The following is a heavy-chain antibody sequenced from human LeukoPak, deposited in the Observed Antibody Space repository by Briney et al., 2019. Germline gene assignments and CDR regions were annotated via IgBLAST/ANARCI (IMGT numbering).Heavy chain of an antibody. V-gene: IGHV1-24*01. J-gene: IGHJ6*02. D-gene: IGHD3-10*01. CDR1: GYTLTELS. Sequence: ASVKVSCKVFGYTLTELSMHWVRQAPGKGLEWMGGFDPEDGDIIYAQKFKGRVTMTEDTSTDTAYMELSSLRSEDTAVYYCARDDPPMVRGAGSSYYYYYGMDVWGQGTTVTVSS. CDR3: ARDDPPMVRGAGSSYYYYYGMDV. CDR2: FDPEDGDI.